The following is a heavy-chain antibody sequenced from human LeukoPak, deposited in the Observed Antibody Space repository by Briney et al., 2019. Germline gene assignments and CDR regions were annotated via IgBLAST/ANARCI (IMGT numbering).Heavy chain of an antibody. CDR1: GFTFSSYS. J-gene: IGHJ4*02. D-gene: IGHD3-22*01. V-gene: IGHV3-21*01. CDR2: ISSSSNYI. CDR3: ARGEVDYYDSKPPCF. Sequence: GGSLRLSCAASGFTFSSYSMNWVRQAPGKGLEWVSSISSSSNYIYYADSVKGRFTISRDNAKNSLYLQMNSLRAEDTAVYYCARGEVDYYDSKPPCFWGQGTLVTVSS.